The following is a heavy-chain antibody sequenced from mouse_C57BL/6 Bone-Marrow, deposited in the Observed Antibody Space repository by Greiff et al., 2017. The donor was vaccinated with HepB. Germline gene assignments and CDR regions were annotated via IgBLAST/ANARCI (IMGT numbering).Heavy chain of an antibody. J-gene: IGHJ1*03. D-gene: IGHD1-1*01. CDR1: GYTFTSYG. V-gene: IGHV1-81*01. Sequence: QVHVKQSGAELARPGASVKLSCKASGYTFTSYGISWVKQRTGQGLEWIGEIYPRSGNTYYNEKFKGKATLTADKSSSTAYMELRSLTSEDSAVYFCARRPYGSSHWYFDVWGTGTTVTVSS. CDR3: ARRPYGSSHWYFDV. CDR2: IYPRSGNT.